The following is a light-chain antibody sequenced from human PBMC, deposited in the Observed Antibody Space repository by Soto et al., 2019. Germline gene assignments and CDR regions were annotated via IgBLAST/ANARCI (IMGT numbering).Light chain of an antibody. CDR1: QTISSNY. V-gene: IGKV3-20*01. Sequence: EIVSTQSPGTLSLSPGERATLSCRATQTISSNYLAWYQQKPGQAPKLLIHGASTRATGIPDRFSGSGSGTDFTLTISRLEPEDFAVYSCQLYGSSPKTLGQGTKVDIK. CDR2: GAS. CDR3: QLYGSSPKT. J-gene: IGKJ1*01.